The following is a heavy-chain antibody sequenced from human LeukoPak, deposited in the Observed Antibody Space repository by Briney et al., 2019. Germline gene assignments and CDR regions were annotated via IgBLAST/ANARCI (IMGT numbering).Heavy chain of an antibody. CDR3: ASLTVVTQTNY. CDR2: IYHSGST. V-gene: IGHV4-38-2*01. Sequence: SETLSLTCAVSGYSISSGYYWGWIRQPPGKGLEWIGSIYHSGSTYYNPSLKSRVTTSVDTSKNQFSLKLSSVTAADTAVYYCASLTVVTQTNYWGQGTLVTVSS. CDR1: GYSISSGYY. J-gene: IGHJ4*02. D-gene: IGHD4-23*01.